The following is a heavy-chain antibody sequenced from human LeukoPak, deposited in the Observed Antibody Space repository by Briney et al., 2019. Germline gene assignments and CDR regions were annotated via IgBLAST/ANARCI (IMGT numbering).Heavy chain of an antibody. D-gene: IGHD2-15*01. CDR1: GFVFRSYV. CDR3: VRGGPSTWS. V-gene: IGHV3-30-3*01. CDR2: ISYDGSNK. J-gene: IGHJ5*02. Sequence: GGSLRLTCAASGFVFRSYVMHWVGQAPGKGLEWVSVISYDGSNKFYADSVRGRFTISRDDAKNTLYLQMNNLRAEDTAVYYCVRGGPSTWSWGQGTLVTVST.